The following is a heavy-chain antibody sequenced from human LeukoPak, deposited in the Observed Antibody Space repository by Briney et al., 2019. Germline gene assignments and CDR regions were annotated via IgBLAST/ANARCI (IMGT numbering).Heavy chain of an antibody. CDR1: GYTFTSYY. V-gene: IGHV1-46*01. J-gene: IGHJ5*02. CDR3: ARSQGGNTLWFDP. Sequence: ASVKVSCKASGYTFTSYYMHWVRQAPGQGLEWMGIINTSGGSTTYAQKFQGRVSMTRDTSTSTVYLEVSSLRSEDTAVYYCARSQGGNTLWFDPWGQGTLVTDSS. D-gene: IGHD4-23*01. CDR2: INTSGGST.